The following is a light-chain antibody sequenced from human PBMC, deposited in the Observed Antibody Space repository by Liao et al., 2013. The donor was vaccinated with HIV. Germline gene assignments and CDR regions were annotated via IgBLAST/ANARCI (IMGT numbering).Light chain of an antibody. Sequence: SYELTQPPSVSVAPGKTARITCGGNNIGSKSVHWYQQKPGQAPVLVIYYDSDRPSGIPERFSGSNSGNTATLTISRVEAGDEADYYCQAWDSSTAAWVFGGGTKLTVL. V-gene: IGLV3-21*01. CDR3: QAWDSSTAAWV. CDR1: NIGSKS. J-gene: IGLJ3*02. CDR2: YDS.